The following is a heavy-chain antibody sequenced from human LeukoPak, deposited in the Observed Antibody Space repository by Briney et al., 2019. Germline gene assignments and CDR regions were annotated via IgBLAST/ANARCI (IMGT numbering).Heavy chain of an antibody. D-gene: IGHD1-7*01. CDR1: GFTFSSYS. V-gene: IGHV3-21*05. J-gene: IGHJ4*02. CDR2: ISSSSSYI. Sequence: GGSLRLSCATSGFTFSSYSMNWVRQAPGKGLEWVSYISSSSSYIYYADSVKGRFTISRDNAKNSLYLQMNSLRAEDTAVYYCARDYRELSFIDGYVDYWGQGTLVTVSS. CDR3: ARDYRELSFIDGYVDY.